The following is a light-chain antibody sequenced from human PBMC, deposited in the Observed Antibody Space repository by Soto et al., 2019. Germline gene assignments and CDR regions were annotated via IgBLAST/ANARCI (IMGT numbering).Light chain of an antibody. J-gene: IGKJ2*01. V-gene: IGKV3-20*01. CDR1: QSVSSNY. Sequence: EIVLTQSPGTLSLSPGERATLSCRASQSVSSNYLAWYQQKPGQAPRLLIYDAASRATGIPDRFSGSGSGTEFTLTITRLEPEDCALYYCQQYGSTPPYTFGQGTKLEIK. CDR3: QQYGSTPPYT. CDR2: DAA.